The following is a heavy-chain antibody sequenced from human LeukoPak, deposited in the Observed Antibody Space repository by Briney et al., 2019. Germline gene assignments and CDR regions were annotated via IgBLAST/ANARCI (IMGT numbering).Heavy chain of an antibody. J-gene: IGHJ2*01. CDR3: VRGALPGDNWYFDL. CDR2: FGSAGDT. Sequence: PGGSLRLSCATSEFPFSAYDMHWVRQAPGKGLEWVSAFGSAGDTYYPGAVKGRFTISRDYATDSLYLQMNSLRAGDTAVYFCVRGALPGDNWYFDLWGRGTLVTVSS. CDR1: EFPFSAYD. V-gene: IGHV3-13*01.